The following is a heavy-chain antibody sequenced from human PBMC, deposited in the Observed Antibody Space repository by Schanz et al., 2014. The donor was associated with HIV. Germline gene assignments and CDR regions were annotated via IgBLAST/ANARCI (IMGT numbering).Heavy chain of an antibody. J-gene: IGHJ6*02. CDR1: GFTFDDYA. CDR2: IDWKSGII. CDR3: AKEGRSYYDYYGMDV. V-gene: IGHV3-9*01. Sequence: EVQLVESGGGLVQPGRSLRLSCAVSGFTFDDYAMHWVRQAPGKGLEWVSGIDWKSGIIGYADSVKGRFTISRDNSKNTLYLQMNSLRAEDTAVYYCAKEGRSYYDYYGMDVWGQGTTVTVSS.